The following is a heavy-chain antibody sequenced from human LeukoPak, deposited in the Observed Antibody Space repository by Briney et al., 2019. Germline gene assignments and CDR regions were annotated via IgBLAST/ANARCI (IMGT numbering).Heavy chain of an antibody. J-gene: IGHJ4*02. D-gene: IGHD2-15*01. CDR2: INHSGST. V-gene: IGHV4-34*01. CDR3: ARDRRGYCSGGSCYYRGPFDY. CDR1: GGSFSGYY. Sequence: SETLSLTCAVYGGSFSGYYWSWIRQPPGKGLEWIGEINHSGSTNYNPSLESRVTISVDTSKNQFSLKLSSVTAADTAVYYCARDRRGYCSGGSCYYRGPFDYWGQGTLVTVSS.